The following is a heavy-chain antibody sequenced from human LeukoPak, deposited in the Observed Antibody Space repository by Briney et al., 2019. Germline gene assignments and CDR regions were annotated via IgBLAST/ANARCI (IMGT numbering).Heavy chain of an antibody. V-gene: IGHV3-30*02. CDR2: ISYDGSNR. J-gene: IGHJ4*02. D-gene: IGHD5-12*01. CDR1: GFTFSSSG. Sequence: GGSLRLSCAASGFTFSSSGMHWVRQAPGKGLEWVAFISYDGSNRYYADSVKGRFTISRDNSKNTLYLQMNSLRAEDTAVYYCAKETRGSYSNYWGQGTLVTVSS. CDR3: AKETRGSYSNY.